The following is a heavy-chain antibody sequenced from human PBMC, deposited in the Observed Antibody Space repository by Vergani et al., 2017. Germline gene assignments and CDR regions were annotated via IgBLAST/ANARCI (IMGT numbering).Heavy chain of an antibody. CDR3: ARASYDFWSGHSLDY. Sequence: QITLRESGPTLVRPTQSLTLTCTFSGFSLSTNGVGVGWIRQPPGKALEWLGFIYWNDDKRYNPSLKRRLTITKDTSKTQVVLTMTNMDPVDTATYYCARASYDFWSGHSLDYWGQGTLVTVSS. D-gene: IGHD3-3*01. CDR1: GFSLSTNGVG. V-gene: IGHV2-5*01. CDR2: IYWNDDK. J-gene: IGHJ4*02.